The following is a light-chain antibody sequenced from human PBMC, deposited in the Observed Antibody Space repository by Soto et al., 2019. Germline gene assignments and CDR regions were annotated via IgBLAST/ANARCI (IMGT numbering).Light chain of an antibody. CDR3: CSYAGSSYWV. Sequence: QSVLTQPASVSGSPGQSITISCTGTSSDVGSYNVVSWYQQHPGKAPKLMIYEVSKRPSGVSNRFSGSKSGNTASLTISGLQAEDEADYYCCSYAGSSYWVFGGGTKLTVL. V-gene: IGLV2-23*02. CDR1: SSDVGSYNV. CDR2: EVS. J-gene: IGLJ3*02.